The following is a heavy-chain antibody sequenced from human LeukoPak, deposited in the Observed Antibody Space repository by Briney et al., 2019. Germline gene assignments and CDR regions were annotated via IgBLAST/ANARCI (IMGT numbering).Heavy chain of an antibody. CDR2: IYTSGST. J-gene: IGHJ5*02. D-gene: IGHD2-2*01. Sequence: SQTLSLTCTVSGGSISIVSYYWSWIRQPAGKGLESFGRIYTSGSTNYHPSLKSRVTISVDTSKNQFYLKLSSVPAADTDVYYCARAGDRCSSTSCYSWFDPWGQGTLVTVSS. CDR3: ARAGDRCSSTSCYSWFDP. CDR1: GGSISIVSYY. V-gene: IGHV4-61*02.